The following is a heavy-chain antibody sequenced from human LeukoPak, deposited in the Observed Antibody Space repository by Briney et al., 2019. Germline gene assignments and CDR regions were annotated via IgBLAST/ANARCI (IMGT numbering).Heavy chain of an antibody. CDR3: ARSPDYGDYINWFDP. V-gene: IGHV4-31*03. D-gene: IGHD4-17*01. CDR2: IYYSGST. CDR1: GGSISSGGYY. J-gene: IGHJ5*02. Sequence: PSETLSLTCTVSGGSISSGGYYWSWIRQHPGKGLEWIGYIYYSGSTYYNPSLKSRVTISVDTSKNQFSLKLSSVTAADTAVYYCARSPDYGDYINWFDPWGQGTLVTVSS.